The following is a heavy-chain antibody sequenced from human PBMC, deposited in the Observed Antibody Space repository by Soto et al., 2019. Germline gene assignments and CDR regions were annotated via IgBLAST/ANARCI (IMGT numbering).Heavy chain of an antibody. CDR3: AREGPNHRLS. V-gene: IGHV1-18*01. Sequence: GPVKVSCKASCFTFSSYGFRCVRQAPGQGLEWMGWITAYNGNTNYAQKFQGRVTMTTDTSTSTAYMELRSLRSDDTAVYYCAREGPNHRLSWGQGTLVTVSS. CDR2: ITAYNGNT. J-gene: IGHJ5*02. CDR1: CFTFSSYG. D-gene: IGHD3-16*02.